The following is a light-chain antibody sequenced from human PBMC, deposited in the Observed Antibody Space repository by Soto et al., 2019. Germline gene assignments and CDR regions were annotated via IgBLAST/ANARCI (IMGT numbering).Light chain of an antibody. CDR2: AAS. CDR3: QQIYSAPLT. CDR1: QSITTY. J-gene: IGKJ4*01. V-gene: IGKV1-39*01. Sequence: DMQMTQYPSSLSASVGDRVTITCRASQSITTYLNWYRQKPGKAPKLLIYAASSLQSGVPSRFSGSGSETEFTLSISSLQPEDFATYFCQQIYSAPLTFGGGTKVDIK.